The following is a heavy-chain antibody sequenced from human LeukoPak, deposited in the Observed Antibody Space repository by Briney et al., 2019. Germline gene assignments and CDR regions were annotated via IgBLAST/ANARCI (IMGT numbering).Heavy chain of an antibody. Sequence: SETLSLTCTVSGGSISSRSFYWGWIRQPPGKGLEWIGSIYYSGGTYYNPSLKSRVTMSVDTSKNQFSLKLTSVTAADTAVFYCARQGVGKYNWNFLNWFDPWGPGTLVTVSS. D-gene: IGHD1-7*01. CDR3: ARQGVGKYNWNFLNWFDP. J-gene: IGHJ5*02. V-gene: IGHV4-39*01. CDR1: GGSISSRSFY. CDR2: IYYSGGT.